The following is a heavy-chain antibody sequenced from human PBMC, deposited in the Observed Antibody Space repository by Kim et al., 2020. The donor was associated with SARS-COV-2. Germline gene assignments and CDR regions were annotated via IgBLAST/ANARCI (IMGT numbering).Heavy chain of an antibody. CDR2: ISYDGSNK. Sequence: GGSLRLSCAASGFTFSSYGMHWVRQAPGKGLEWVAVISYDGSNKYYADSVKGRFTISRDNSKNTLYLQMNSLRAEDTAVYYCAKDPGYSYGTLYWGQGTLVTVSS. V-gene: IGHV3-30*18. CDR1: GFTFSSYG. D-gene: IGHD5-18*01. J-gene: IGHJ4*02. CDR3: AKDPGYSYGTLY.